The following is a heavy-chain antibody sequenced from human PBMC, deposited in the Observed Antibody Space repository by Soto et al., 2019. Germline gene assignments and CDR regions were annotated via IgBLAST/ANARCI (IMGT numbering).Heavy chain of an antibody. CDR1: GNSISSYSYY. CDR2: MHSSGTT. CDR3: ARVLGEPRDTWFVGFDY. D-gene: IGHD3-16*01. V-gene: IGHV4-39*01. J-gene: IGHJ4*02. Sequence: PSETLSLTCTVSGNSISSYSYYWGWNRQAPGKVLEWIGTMHSSGTTSYNPSLQSRVTITIDTSKNQLLLALSSVTAADTAISYCARVLGEPRDTWFVGFDYWGQGSQVTVSS.